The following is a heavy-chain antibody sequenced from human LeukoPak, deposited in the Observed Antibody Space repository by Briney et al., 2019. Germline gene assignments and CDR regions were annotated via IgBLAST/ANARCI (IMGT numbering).Heavy chain of an antibody. D-gene: IGHD6-19*01. CDR3: ARAIGWQGYDY. CDR1: GFTVSNDY. V-gene: IGHV3-53*01. Sequence: QSGGSLRLSCAVSGFTVSNDYMSWVRQAPGKGLEWVSVIYGGGSTYYADSVRGRFTISRDNAKNSLYLQMNSLRAEDTAVYYCARAIGWQGYDYWGQGTLVTVSS. J-gene: IGHJ4*02. CDR2: IYGGGST.